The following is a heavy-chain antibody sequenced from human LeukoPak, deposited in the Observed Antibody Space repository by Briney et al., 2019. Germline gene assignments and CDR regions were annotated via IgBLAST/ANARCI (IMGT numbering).Heavy chain of an antibody. V-gene: IGHV3-74*01. CDR2: INSDGSST. CDR1: GFTFSSYW. CDR3: ARAPDVDTAMVFDP. J-gene: IGHJ5*02. D-gene: IGHD5-18*01. Sequence: GGSLRLSCAASGFTFSSYWMHWVRQAPGKGLVWVSRINSDGSSTSYADSVKGRFTISSDNAKNTLYLQMNSLRAEDTAVYYCARAPDVDTAMVFDPWGQGTLVTVSS.